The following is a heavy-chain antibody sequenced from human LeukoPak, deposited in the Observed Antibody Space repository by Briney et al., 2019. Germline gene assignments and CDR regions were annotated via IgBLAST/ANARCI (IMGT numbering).Heavy chain of an antibody. CDR3: ARDQFRRVYYYDSSGWSWFDP. D-gene: IGHD3-22*01. CDR2: IYYSGST. CDR1: GGSISSYY. Sequence: SETLSLTYTVSGGSISSYYWSWIRQPPGKGLEWIGYIYYSGSTNYNPSLKSRVTISVDTSKNQFSLKLSSVTAADTAVYYCARDQFRRVYYYDSSGWSWFDPWGQGTLVTVSS. J-gene: IGHJ5*02. V-gene: IGHV4-59*01.